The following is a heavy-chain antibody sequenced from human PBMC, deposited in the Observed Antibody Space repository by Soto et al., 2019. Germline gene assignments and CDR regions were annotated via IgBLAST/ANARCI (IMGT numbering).Heavy chain of an antibody. V-gene: IGHV3-23*01. Sequence: PGGSLRLSCAASGFTFSSYAMSWVRQAPGKGLEWVSAISGSGGSTYYADSVKGRFTISRDNSKNTLYLQMNSLRAEDTAVYYCAKELAQWLVLRYYYGMDVWGQGTTVTVSS. J-gene: IGHJ6*02. CDR2: ISGSGGST. CDR1: GFTFSSYA. CDR3: AKELAQWLVLRYYYGMDV. D-gene: IGHD6-19*01.